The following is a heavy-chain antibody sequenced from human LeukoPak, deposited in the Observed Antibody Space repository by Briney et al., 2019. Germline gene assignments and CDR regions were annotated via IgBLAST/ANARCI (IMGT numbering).Heavy chain of an antibody. CDR2: ISGSGGST. Sequence: PGGSLRLSCAASAFTFSSYWMHWVRQAPGKGLEWVSAISGSGGSTYYADSVKGRFTISRDNSKDTLYLQMNSLRAEDTAVYYCANSPSGVFDYWGQGTLVTVSS. V-gene: IGHV3-23*01. CDR1: AFTFSSYW. CDR3: ANSPSGVFDY. D-gene: IGHD6-19*01. J-gene: IGHJ4*02.